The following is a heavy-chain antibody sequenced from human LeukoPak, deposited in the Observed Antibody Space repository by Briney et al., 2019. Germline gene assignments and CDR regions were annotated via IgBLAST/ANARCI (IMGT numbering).Heavy chain of an antibody. V-gene: IGHV1-2*02. Sequence: ASVKVSCEASGYTFTGYYMHWVRQAPGQGLEWMGWINPNSGGTNYAQKFQGRVTMTRDTSISTAYMELSRLRSDDTAVYYCARDYSSSGATYDYWGQGTLVTVSS. D-gene: IGHD6-19*01. J-gene: IGHJ4*02. CDR1: GYTFTGYY. CDR2: INPNSGGT. CDR3: ARDYSSSGATYDY.